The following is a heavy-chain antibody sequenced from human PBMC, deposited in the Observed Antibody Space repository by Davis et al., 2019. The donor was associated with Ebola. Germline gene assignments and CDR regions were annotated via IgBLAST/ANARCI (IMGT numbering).Heavy chain of an antibody. V-gene: IGHV1-69*02. CDR1: AYTFIGYY. Sequence: SVQVPCYASAYTFIGYYLHWVRQAPGQRLEWLGRIIPILGIANYAQKFQGRVTITADESTSTAYMELSSLRSEDTAVYYCASGEVQLWLQAYYYYGMDVWGQGTTVTVSS. CDR3: ASGEVQLWLQAYYYYGMDV. J-gene: IGHJ6*02. D-gene: IGHD5-18*01. CDR2: IIPILGIA.